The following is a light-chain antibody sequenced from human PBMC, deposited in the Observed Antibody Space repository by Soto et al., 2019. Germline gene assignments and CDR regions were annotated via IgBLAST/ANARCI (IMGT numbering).Light chain of an antibody. CDR1: ISNIGNNY. CDR3: AAWDDTVRSYV. J-gene: IGLJ1*01. CDR2: RND. V-gene: IGLV1-47*01. Sequence: QSVLTQPSSVSGTPGQGVTISCSGSISNIGNNYVYWFQQLPGTAPKVLSNRNDQRHSGVPDRFSGSKSGTSASLAISGLRSEDEADYYCAAWDDTVRSYVFGTGTKVTVL.